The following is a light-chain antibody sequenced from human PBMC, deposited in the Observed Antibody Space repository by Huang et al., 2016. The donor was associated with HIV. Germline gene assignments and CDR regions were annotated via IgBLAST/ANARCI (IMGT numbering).Light chain of an antibody. CDR2: DAS. Sequence: EIVLTQSPATLSLSPGERATLSCWASQSVTSYLAWYQQQPGQAPRLLIYDASNRATGIPARFSGSGSGTDFTLTISSLEPEDFAVYYCQQRSKWPRTFGQGTKVEIK. CDR1: QSVTSY. CDR3: QQRSKWPRT. V-gene: IGKV3-11*01. J-gene: IGKJ1*01.